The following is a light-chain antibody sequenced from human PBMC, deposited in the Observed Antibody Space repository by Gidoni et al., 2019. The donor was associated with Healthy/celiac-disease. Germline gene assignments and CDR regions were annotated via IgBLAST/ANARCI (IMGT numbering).Light chain of an antibody. CDR3: QQYNNWPALT. V-gene: IGKV3-15*01. CDR2: GAS. CDR1: QGVNTN. J-gene: IGKJ4*01. Sequence: DIVMTQSPATLSVSPWERATLSCRASQGVNTNLAWYQQKPGQAPRLLIYGASTRATGIPARFSGSGSGTEFTLTISSLQSEDFAVYYCQQYNNWPALTFGGGTKVEIK.